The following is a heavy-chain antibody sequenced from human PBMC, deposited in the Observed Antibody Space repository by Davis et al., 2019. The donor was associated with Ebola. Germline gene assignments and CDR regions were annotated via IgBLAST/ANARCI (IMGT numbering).Heavy chain of an antibody. CDR3: ASDGAPPYSYGYYYYYGMDV. CDR2: IGTAGDT. J-gene: IGHJ6*02. Sequence: GESLKISCAASGFTFSNYDMHWVRQATGKGLEWVSAIGTAGDTYYPGSVKGRFTISRENAKNSLYLQMDSLRAEDTAVYYCASDGAPPYSYGYYYYYGMDVWGQGTTVTVSS. CDR1: GFTFSNYD. V-gene: IGHV3-13*01. D-gene: IGHD5-18*01.